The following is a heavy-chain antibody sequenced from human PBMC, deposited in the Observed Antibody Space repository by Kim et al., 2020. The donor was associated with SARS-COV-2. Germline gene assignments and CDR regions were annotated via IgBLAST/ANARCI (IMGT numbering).Heavy chain of an antibody. CDR3: AGYYDSSGSYGFWY. J-gene: IGHJ4*02. V-gene: IGHV4-34*01. D-gene: IGHD3-22*01. Sequence: SETLSLTCAVYGGSFSGYYWSWIRQPPGKGLEWIGEINHSGSTNYNPSLKSRVTISVDTSKNQFSLKLSSVTAADTAVYYCAGYYDSSGSYGFWYWGQGTLVTVSS. CDR2: INHSGST. CDR1: GGSFSGYY.